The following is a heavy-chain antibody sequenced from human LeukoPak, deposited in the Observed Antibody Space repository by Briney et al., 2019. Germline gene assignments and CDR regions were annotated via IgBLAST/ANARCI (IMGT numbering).Heavy chain of an antibody. D-gene: IGHD3-16*01. CDR2: IRSKAYGGTT. J-gene: IGHJ6*03. Sequence: GGSLRLSCTASGFTFGDYAMSWVRQAPGKGLEWVGFIRSKAYGGTTEYAASVKGRFTISRDDSKSIAYLQMNSLKTEDTAVYYCTRVLMTHLGYYYYMDVWGKGTTVTISS. V-gene: IGHV3-49*04. CDR1: GFTFGDYA. CDR3: TRVLMTHLGYYYYMDV.